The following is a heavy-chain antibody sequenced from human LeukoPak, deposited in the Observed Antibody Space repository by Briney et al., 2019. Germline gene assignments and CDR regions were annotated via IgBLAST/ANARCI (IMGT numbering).Heavy chain of an antibody. CDR3: AREGGYSGSYNFDY. CDR1: GYTFTSYD. D-gene: IGHD1-26*01. CDR2: MNPNSGNT. Sequence: ASVKVSCKASGYTFTSYDINCVRQATGQGLEWMGWMNPNSGNTGYAQKFQGRVTMTRNTSISTAYMELSSLRSEDTAVYYCAREGGYSGSYNFDYWGQGTLVTVPS. V-gene: IGHV1-8*01. J-gene: IGHJ4*02.